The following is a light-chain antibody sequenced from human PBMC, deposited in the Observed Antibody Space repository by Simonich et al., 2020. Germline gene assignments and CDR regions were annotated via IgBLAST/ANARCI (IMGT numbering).Light chain of an antibody. CDR1: SSDVGGYNY. CDR2: DVS. J-gene: IGLJ3*02. Sequence: QSALTQPVSVSGSPGQSITISCTGTSSDVGGYNYVSWYQQHPGKAPKLMIYDVSKRPSGVSNPFSGSKSGNTASLTISGLQAEDEADYYCSSYTSSSNWVFGGGTKLTVL. V-gene: IGLV2-14*03. CDR3: SSYTSSSNWV.